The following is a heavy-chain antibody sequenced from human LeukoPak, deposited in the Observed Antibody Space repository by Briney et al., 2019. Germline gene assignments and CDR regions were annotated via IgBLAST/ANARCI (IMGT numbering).Heavy chain of an antibody. CDR3: GRTNGVLYYYYGMDV. CDR2: IIPIFGTA. CDR1: GGTFSSYA. D-gene: IGHD2-8*01. V-gene: IGHV1-69*13. J-gene: IGHJ6*02. Sequence: SVKVSCKASGGTFSSYAISWVRQAPGQGLEWMGGIIPIFGTANYAQKFQGRVTITADESTSTAYMELSSLRSEDTAVYYCGRTNGVLYYYYGMDVWGQGTTVTVSS.